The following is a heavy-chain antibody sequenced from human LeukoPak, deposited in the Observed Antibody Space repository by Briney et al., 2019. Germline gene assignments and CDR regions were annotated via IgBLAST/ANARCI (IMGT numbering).Heavy chain of an antibody. CDR1: GGSFSGYY. CDR2: INHSGST. D-gene: IGHD5-12*01. J-gene: IGHJ4*02. V-gene: IGHV4-34*01. Sequence: PSETLSLTCAVYGGSFSGYYWSWIRQPPGKGLEWIGEINHSGSTNYNPSLKSRVTISVDTSKNQFSPKLSSVTAADTAVYYCARGLQVAGDFDYWGQGTLVTVSS. CDR3: ARGLQVAGDFDY.